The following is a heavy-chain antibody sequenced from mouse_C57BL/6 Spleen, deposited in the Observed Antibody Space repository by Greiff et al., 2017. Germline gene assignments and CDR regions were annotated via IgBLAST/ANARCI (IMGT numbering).Heavy chain of an antibody. CDR3: ARAETMAYYFDY. J-gene: IGHJ2*01. CDR2: IYPGSGST. CDR1: GYTFTSYW. Sequence: QVQLKQSGAELVMPGASVKMSCKASGYTFTSYWITWVKQRPGQGLEWIGDIYPGSGSTNYNEKFKSKATLTVDTSSSTAYMQLSSLTSVNSAVYYCARAETMAYYFDYWGQGTTLTVST. D-gene: IGHD1-1*02. V-gene: IGHV1-55*01.